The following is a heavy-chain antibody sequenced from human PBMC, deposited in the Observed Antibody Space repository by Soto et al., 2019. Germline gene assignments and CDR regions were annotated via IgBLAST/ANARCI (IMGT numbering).Heavy chain of an antibody. CDR2: ISANSGNT. V-gene: IGHV1-18*01. Sequence: GASVKVSCKASGYTFSTYGISWVRQAPGQGLEWMGWISANSGNTNYAQKVQGRVTMTKDTSTTTVYMELRSLSSDDTALYYCERDVNHGFDVRGQGTMVTVSS. CDR3: ERDVNHGFDV. J-gene: IGHJ3*01. CDR1: GYTFSTYG.